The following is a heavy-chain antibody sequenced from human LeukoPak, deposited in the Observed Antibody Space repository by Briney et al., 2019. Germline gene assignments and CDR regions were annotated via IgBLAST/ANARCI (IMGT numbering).Heavy chain of an antibody. V-gene: IGHV4-61*02. Sequence: PSETLSLTCTVSGGSISSGSYYWRWLRQPAGTGLEWIGRIYTSGSTNYNPSLKSRVTISVDTSKNQFSLTLSSVTAADTAVYYCARVKPGITIFGVYNAFDIWGQGTMVTVSS. CDR1: GGSISSGSYY. J-gene: IGHJ3*02. D-gene: IGHD3-3*01. CDR3: ARVKPGITIFGVYNAFDI. CDR2: IYTSGST.